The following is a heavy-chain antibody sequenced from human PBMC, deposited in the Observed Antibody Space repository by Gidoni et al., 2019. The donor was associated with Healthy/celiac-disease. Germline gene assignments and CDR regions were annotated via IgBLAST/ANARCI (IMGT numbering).Heavy chain of an antibody. CDR1: GGSFSGYY. CDR2: INHSGST. D-gene: IGHD3-3*01. Sequence: QVQLQQWGAGLLKPSETLSLTCAVYGGSFSGYYWIWLRQPPGKGLEWIGEINHSGSTNYNPSLKSRVTISVDTSKNQFSLKLSSVTAADTAVYYCARGPGSLITIFGVVMPRGTRPIDYWGQGTLVTVSS. CDR3: ARGPGSLITIFGVVMPRGTRPIDY. V-gene: IGHV4-34*01. J-gene: IGHJ4*02.